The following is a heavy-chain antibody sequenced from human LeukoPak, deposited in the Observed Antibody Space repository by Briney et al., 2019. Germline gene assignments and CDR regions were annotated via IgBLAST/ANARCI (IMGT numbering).Heavy chain of an antibody. CDR2: IYHSGST. V-gene: IGHV4-30-2*01. CDR1: GGSISSSGYS. J-gene: IGHJ4*02. D-gene: IGHD5-18*01. Sequence: SETLSLTCAVSGGSISSSGYSWSWIRQPPGKGLEWIGYIYHSGSTYYNPSLKSRVTISVDRSKNQFSLKLSSVTAADTAVYYCARSRGYSYGYDYWGQGTLVTVSS. CDR3: ARSRGYSYGYDY.